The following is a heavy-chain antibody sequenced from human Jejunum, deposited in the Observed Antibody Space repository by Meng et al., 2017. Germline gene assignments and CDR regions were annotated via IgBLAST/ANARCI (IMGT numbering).Heavy chain of an antibody. Sequence: QLQLQESGPGLVKPSETLSLTCTVSDDSITSSTYYWGWTRQPPGRGLEWIGCIYYSGNTHYSSSLKSRVSISVDTSKNHFSLRLDSLTAADTAVYYCARGGGDSYGTFDSWGRGTLVTVSS. CDR3: ARGGGDSYGTFDS. D-gene: IGHD2-21*01. CDR2: IYYSGNT. CDR1: DDSITSSTYY. V-gene: IGHV4-39*02. J-gene: IGHJ4*02.